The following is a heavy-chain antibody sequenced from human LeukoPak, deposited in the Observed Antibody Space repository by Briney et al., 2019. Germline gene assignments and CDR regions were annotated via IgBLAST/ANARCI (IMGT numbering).Heavy chain of an antibody. CDR1: GYSFTSYW. D-gene: IGHD3-10*01. CDR2: IYPGDSDT. Sequence: GESLKISCKGSGYSFTSYWIGWVRQMPGKGLEWMGIIYPGDSDTRYSPSFQGQVTISADKSISTAYLQWSSLKASDTAMYYCARQAGSGSYYPVVDYWGQGTLVTVSP. CDR3: ARQAGSGSYYPVVDY. J-gene: IGHJ4*02. V-gene: IGHV5-51*01.